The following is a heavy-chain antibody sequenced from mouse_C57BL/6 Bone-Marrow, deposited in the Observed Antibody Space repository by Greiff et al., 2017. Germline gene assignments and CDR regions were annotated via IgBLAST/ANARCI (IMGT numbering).Heavy chain of an antibody. J-gene: IGHJ3*01. V-gene: IGHV5-6*02. D-gene: IGHD6-2*01. CDR2: ISSGGSYT. CDR3: ARPSPFAY. CDR1: GFTFNSYG. Sequence: EVKFVESGGDLVKPGGSLKLSCAASGFTFNSYGMSWVRQTPDKRLEWVATISSGGSYTYYPSSVKGRFTISRDNAKNTLYLQMSSLKSEDTAMYYCARPSPFAYWGQGTLVTVSA.